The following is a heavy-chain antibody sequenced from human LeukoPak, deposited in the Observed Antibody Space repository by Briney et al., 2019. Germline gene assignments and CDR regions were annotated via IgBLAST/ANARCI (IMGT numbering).Heavy chain of an antibody. V-gene: IGHV1-69*13. D-gene: IGHD1-26*01. J-gene: IGHJ3*02. CDR3: ARDRELDDAFDI. CDR2: IIPIFGTA. Sequence: GASVKVSCKASGGTFSSYAISWVRQAPGQGLEWMGGIIPIFGTANYAQKFQGRVTITADESTSTAYMELSSPRSEDTAVYYCARDRELDDAFDIWGQGTMVTVSS. CDR1: GGTFSSYA.